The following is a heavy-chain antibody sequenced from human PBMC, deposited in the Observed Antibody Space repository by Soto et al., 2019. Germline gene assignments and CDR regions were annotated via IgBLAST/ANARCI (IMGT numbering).Heavy chain of an antibody. CDR3: AKGHRAATLPDYFPMDV. D-gene: IGHD6-25*01. CDR2: ISFDGRNE. Sequence: PGGSLRLSCAVSGFTFSTYGMHWIRQAPGKGLEWVSVISFDGRNEYYRDSVKGRFTISRDNSKNLLYLQMNSLRGEDTAVYYCAKGHRAATLPDYFPMDVWGQGTTVTVSS. J-gene: IGHJ6*02. V-gene: IGHV3-30*18. CDR1: GFTFSTYG.